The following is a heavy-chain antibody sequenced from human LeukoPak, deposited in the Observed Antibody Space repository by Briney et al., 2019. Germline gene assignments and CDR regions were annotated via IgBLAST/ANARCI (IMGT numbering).Heavy chain of an antibody. J-gene: IGHJ6*02. V-gene: IGHV3-21*01. Sequence: GGSLRLSCAASGFTFSSSSMKWVRQAPGKGLEWVSSISSSSSYIYYADSVRGRFTISRDNAKKSLYLQMNSLRAEDTAVYYCAREDDGYMYYYYYGMDVWGQGTTVTVSS. CDR2: ISSSSSYI. CDR3: AREDDGYMYYYYYGMDV. D-gene: IGHD3-22*01. CDR1: GFTFSSSS.